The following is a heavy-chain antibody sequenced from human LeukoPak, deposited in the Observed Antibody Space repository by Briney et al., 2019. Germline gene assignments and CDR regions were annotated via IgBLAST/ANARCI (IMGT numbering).Heavy chain of an antibody. J-gene: IGHJ3*01. V-gene: IGHV5-51*01. D-gene: IGHD6-19*01. Sequence: GESLKISCKGSGYSFTSYWIGWVRQMPGKGLEWMGIIYPGDSDTRYSPSFQGQVTISVDKSITTAYLQWSSLKASDSATYYCARQFSAGTGAFDFWGQGTVVTVSS. CDR3: ARQFSAGTGAFDF. CDR2: IYPGDSDT. CDR1: GYSFTSYW.